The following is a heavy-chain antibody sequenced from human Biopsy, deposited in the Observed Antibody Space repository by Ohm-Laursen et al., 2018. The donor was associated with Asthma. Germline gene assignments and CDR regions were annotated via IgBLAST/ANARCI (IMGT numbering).Heavy chain of an antibody. CDR3: ARDVVWFREVGGMDV. Sequence: SLRLSCTASGFTFSNYGIHWVRQAPGKGLEWVAVISYDGSTKYSADSVKGRFIVSRDISKNILSLQMNSLRPEDTAVYYCARDVVWFREVGGMDVRGQGTTVTVSS. J-gene: IGHJ6*02. CDR1: GFTFSNYG. D-gene: IGHD3-10*01. V-gene: IGHV3-30*03. CDR2: ISYDGSTK.